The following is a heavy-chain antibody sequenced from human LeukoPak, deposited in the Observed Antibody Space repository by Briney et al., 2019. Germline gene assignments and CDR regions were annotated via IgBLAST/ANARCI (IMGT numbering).Heavy chain of an antibody. CDR3: ARALGITGTSLLDY. J-gene: IGHJ4*02. D-gene: IGHD1-20*01. CDR1: GFTFSHHG. CDR2: IRNDGSND. V-gene: IGHV3-30*02. Sequence: GGSLRLSCAASGFTFSHHGMHWVRQAPGKGLEWVAFIRNDGSNDYYADSVKGRFTISRDNAKNSLYLQMKSLRAEDTAVYYCARALGITGTSLLDYWGQGTLVTVSS.